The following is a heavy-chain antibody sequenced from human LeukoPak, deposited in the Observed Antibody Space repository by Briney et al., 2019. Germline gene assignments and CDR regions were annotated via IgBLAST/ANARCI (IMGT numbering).Heavy chain of an antibody. CDR3: ARVHYYDSSGYTRSTNWFDP. J-gene: IGHJ5*02. Sequence: ASVKVSCKASGYTFTGYYMHWVRQAPGQGLEWMGWINPNSGGTNYAQKFQGRVTMTRDTSISTAYVELSRLRSDDTAVYYCARVHYYDSSGYTRSTNWFDPWGQGTLVTVSS. D-gene: IGHD3-22*01. CDR2: INPNSGGT. CDR1: GYTFTGYY. V-gene: IGHV1-2*02.